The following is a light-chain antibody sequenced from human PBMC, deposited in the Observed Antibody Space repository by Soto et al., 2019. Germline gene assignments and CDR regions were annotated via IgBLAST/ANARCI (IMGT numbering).Light chain of an antibody. V-gene: IGKV3-11*01. J-gene: IGKJ4*01. Sequence: EIVLTPSPATLSLSPGARATLSCRASQSVSFDLAWYQQKPGQAPRLLIYDASNRATGIAARFSGGGSGTDFTLTISSPEPEDFAVYYCQQYSSSPLTFGGGTKVDIK. CDR1: QSVSFD. CDR2: DAS. CDR3: QQYSSSPLT.